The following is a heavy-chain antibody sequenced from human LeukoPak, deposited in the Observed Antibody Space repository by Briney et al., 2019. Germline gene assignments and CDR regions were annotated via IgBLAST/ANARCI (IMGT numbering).Heavy chain of an antibody. Sequence: GGSLRLSCAASGFTFRSYWMSWFRQAPGKGLEWVANIKEDGSEKSYVDSVKGRFTISRDNAKNLLYLQMNSLRAEETAVYYCARVLVGALDYWGQGTLVTVSS. V-gene: IGHV3-7*03. D-gene: IGHD1-26*01. CDR3: ARVLVGALDY. CDR1: GFTFRSYW. CDR2: IKEDGSEK. J-gene: IGHJ4*02.